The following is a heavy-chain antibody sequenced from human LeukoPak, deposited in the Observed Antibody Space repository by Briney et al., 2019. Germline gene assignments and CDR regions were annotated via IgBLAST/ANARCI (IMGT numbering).Heavy chain of an antibody. CDR3: ARQPLVRDCGGDCEFDY. D-gene: IGHD2-21*02. V-gene: IGHV5-51*01. CDR1: GYSLSSYW. CDR2: IYPGDSDT. Sequence: GESLKISCKGSGYSLSSYWIGWVRQMPGKGLEWMGIIYPGDSDTRYSPSFQGQVTFSADKSISTVYLQRSSLKASDTAIYYCARQPLVRDCGGDCEFDYWGQGTRVSVSS. J-gene: IGHJ4*02.